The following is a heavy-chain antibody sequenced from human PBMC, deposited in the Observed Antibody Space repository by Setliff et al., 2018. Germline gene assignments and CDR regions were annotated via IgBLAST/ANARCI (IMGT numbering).Heavy chain of an antibody. D-gene: IGHD5-18*01. CDR1: GGTFSSYG. J-gene: IGHJ6*03. CDR3: AREGVDTRSSTDYRYYMDV. V-gene: IGHV1-69*13. CDR2: TIPIFRTT. Sequence: SVKVSCKASGGTFSSYGISWVRQAPGQGLEWMGGTIPIFRTTNYAREFQGRVTIIADESTSTAYMELSSLTSADTAVYYCAREGVDTRSSTDYRYYMDVWGKGTTVTVSS.